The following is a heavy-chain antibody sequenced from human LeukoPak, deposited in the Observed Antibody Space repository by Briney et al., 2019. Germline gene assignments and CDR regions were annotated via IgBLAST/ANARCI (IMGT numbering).Heavy chain of an antibody. CDR1: GYTFTSYD. Sequence: SVKVSCKASGYTFTSYDINWVRQATGQGLEWMGWMNPNSGNTGYAQKFQGRVTMTRNTSISTAYMELSSLRSEDTAVYYCARGRQQLVDYYYYGMDVWGQGTTVTVSS. D-gene: IGHD6-13*01. CDR2: MNPNSGNT. CDR3: ARGRQQLVDYYYYGMDV. V-gene: IGHV1-8*01. J-gene: IGHJ6*02.